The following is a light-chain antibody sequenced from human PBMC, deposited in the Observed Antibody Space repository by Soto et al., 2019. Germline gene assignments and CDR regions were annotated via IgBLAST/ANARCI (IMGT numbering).Light chain of an antibody. J-gene: IGLJ1*01. CDR2: RNN. CDR1: TSNIGRNY. V-gene: IGLV1-47*01. CDR3: AAWDDSLNGYV. Sequence: QSVLTQPPSASGTPGQTVTISCSGATSNIGRNYVDWYQQLPGAAPKALIYRNNQRPAGVPDRFSGSKSGTSASLAISGLRSEDEADYYCAAWDDSLNGYVFGTGTKLTVL.